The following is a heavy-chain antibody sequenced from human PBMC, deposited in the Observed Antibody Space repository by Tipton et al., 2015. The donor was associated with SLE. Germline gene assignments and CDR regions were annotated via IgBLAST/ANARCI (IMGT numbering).Heavy chain of an antibody. CDR1: GGSISSSSYY. CDR3: ARGIAADLNWFDP. Sequence: TLSLTCTVSGGSISSSSYYWGWIRQPPGKGLEWIGSIYYSGSTYYNPSHKSRVTISVNTSKNQLSLKLSSVTAADTAVYYCARGIAADLNWFDPWGQGTLVTVSS. D-gene: IGHD6-13*01. J-gene: IGHJ5*02. CDR2: IYYSGST. V-gene: IGHV4-39*07.